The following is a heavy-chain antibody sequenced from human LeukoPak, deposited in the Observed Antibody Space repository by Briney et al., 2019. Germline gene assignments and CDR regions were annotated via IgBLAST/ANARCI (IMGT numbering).Heavy chain of an antibody. CDR3: AREYTLYRSGWFLDY. CDR1: GYSISSGYY. V-gene: IGHV4-38-2*02. J-gene: IGHJ4*02. Sequence: SSETLSLTCSVSGYSISSGYYWGWIRQPPGKGLEWIGSIDYSGTTYYNPSLKSRATISIDTSKNQFSLKVRSVTAADTAVYYCAREYTLYRSGWFLDYWGQGTVVTVSS. D-gene: IGHD6-19*01. CDR2: IDYSGTT.